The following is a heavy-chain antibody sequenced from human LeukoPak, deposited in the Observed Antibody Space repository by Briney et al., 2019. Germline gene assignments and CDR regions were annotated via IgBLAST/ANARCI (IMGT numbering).Heavy chain of an antibody. J-gene: IGHJ5*02. V-gene: IGHV3-74*01. D-gene: IGHD6-19*01. CDR1: GFTFSSNW. CDR2: INEDGSTT. Sequence: PGGSLRLSCAASGFTFSSNWMHWVRQVSGKGLVWVSRINEDGSTTNYADSVKGRFTISRDNAKNTLYLQMNSLRAEDTAVYYCTRDLGGSRGSWGQGTLVTVSS. CDR3: TRDLGGSRGS.